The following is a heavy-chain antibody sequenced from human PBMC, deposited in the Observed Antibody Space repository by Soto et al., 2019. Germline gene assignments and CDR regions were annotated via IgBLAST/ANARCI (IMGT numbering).Heavy chain of an antibody. CDR3: ARLIDIVVVVAATLRGARFDP. D-gene: IGHD2-15*01. V-gene: IGHV4-59*01. Sequence: SETLSLTCTVSGGSISSYYWSWIRQPPGKXLEWIGYIYYSGSTNYNPSLKSRVTISVDTSKNQFSLKLSSVTAAATAVYYCARLIDIVVVVAATLRGARFDPWGQGTLVTVCS. CDR1: GGSISSYY. CDR2: IYYSGST. J-gene: IGHJ5*02.